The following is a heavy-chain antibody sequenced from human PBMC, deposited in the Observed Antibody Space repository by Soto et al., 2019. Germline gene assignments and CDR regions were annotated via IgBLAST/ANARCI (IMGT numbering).Heavy chain of an antibody. Sequence: ASVKVSCKASGYTFTSYGISWVRQAPGQGLEWMGWISAYNGNTNYAQKLQGRVTMTTDTFTSTAYMELRSLRSDDTAVYYCARVSPQSYDLWSGYLRGRGWFDPWGQGTLVTVSS. CDR2: ISAYNGNT. CDR1: GYTFTSYG. D-gene: IGHD3-3*01. J-gene: IGHJ5*02. V-gene: IGHV1-18*01. CDR3: ARVSPQSYDLWSGYLRGRGWFDP.